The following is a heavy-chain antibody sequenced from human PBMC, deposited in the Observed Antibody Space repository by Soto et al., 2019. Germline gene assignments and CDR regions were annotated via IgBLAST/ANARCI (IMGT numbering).Heavy chain of an antibody. J-gene: IGHJ6*02. Sequence: QITLKESGPTLVKPTQTLTLTCTFSGFSLSTSGVGVGWIRQPPGKALEWLALIYWDDDKRYSPSLKSRLTITKDPTKNRVVITMTKKDPVDTATYYCAHVTTVTTNYYYYGMDVWGQGPTVTISS. V-gene: IGHV2-5*02. D-gene: IGHD4-17*01. CDR3: AHVTTVTTNYYYYGMDV. CDR2: IYWDDDK. CDR1: GFSLSTSGVG.